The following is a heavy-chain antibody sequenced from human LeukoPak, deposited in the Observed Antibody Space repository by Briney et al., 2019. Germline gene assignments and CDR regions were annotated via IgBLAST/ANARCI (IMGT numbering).Heavy chain of an antibody. CDR2: IYHSGST. CDR1: GYSISSGYY. J-gene: IGHJ4*02. D-gene: IGHD6-13*01. CDR3: ARVMAAAADY. V-gene: IGHV4-38-2*01. Sequence: PSETLSLTCAVSGYSISSGYYWGWIRQPPGKGLEWIGSIYHSGSTYYNPSLRSRVTISVDTSKNQFSLKLSSVTAADTAVYYCARVMAAAADYWGQGTLVTVSS.